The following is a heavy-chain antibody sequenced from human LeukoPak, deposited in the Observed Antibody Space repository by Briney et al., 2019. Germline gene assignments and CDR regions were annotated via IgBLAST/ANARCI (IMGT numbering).Heavy chain of an antibody. Sequence: GESLKISCKGSGYSFTRNWIGWVRQTPGKGLEWMAIIYPGDSDTRYSPSFQGQVTISADKSINTAYLQWSSLKASDTAMHYCARRVVNNRNWYFDLWGRGTLVTVSS. CDR3: ARRVVNNRNWYFDL. D-gene: IGHD4-23*01. V-gene: IGHV5-51*01. J-gene: IGHJ2*01. CDR1: GYSFTRNW. CDR2: IYPGDSDT.